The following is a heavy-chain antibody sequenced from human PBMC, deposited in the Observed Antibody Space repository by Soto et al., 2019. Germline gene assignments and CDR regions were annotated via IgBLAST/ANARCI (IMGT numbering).Heavy chain of an antibody. J-gene: IGHJ3*02. CDR2: ISGSGSTT. D-gene: IGHD3-22*01. V-gene: IGHV3-23*01. CDR1: GLTFSSYA. CDR3: AKDPLDYYDSSGYAFDI. Sequence: GGSLRLSCAASGLTFSSYAMSWVRQAPAKGLEWVSTISGSGSTTYYADSVKGRFTISRDNSKNTLYLQMNSLRAEDTAVYYCAKDPLDYYDSSGYAFDIWGQGTMVTVSS.